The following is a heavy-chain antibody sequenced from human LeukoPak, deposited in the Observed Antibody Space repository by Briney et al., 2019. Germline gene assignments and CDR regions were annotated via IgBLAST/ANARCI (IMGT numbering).Heavy chain of an antibody. Sequence: ASVKVSCKASGGTFSSYAISWVRQAPGQGLEWMGRIIPILGIANYAQKFQGRVTITADKSTSTAYMELSSLRSEDTAVYYCARIALGYCSGGSCLGPRGYYYGMDVWGQGTTVTVSS. J-gene: IGHJ6*02. CDR3: ARIALGYCSGGSCLGPRGYYYGMDV. D-gene: IGHD2-15*01. V-gene: IGHV1-69*04. CDR1: GGTFSSYA. CDR2: IIPILGIA.